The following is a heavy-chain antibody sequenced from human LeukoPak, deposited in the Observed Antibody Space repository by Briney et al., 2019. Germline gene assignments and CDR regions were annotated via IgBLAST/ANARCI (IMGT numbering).Heavy chain of an antibody. Sequence: ETLSLTFTVSGGSISSYYWSWVRQAPGKGLEWVSSISSSSSSIYYADSVKGRFTISRDNAKNLLYLQVNSLRAEDSAVYYCARVRRGGSGSHSVDVWGQGTMVTVSS. V-gene: IGHV3-48*04. CDR3: ARVRRGGSGSHSVDV. CDR2: ISSSSSSI. D-gene: IGHD3-10*01. CDR1: GGSISSYY. J-gene: IGHJ6*02.